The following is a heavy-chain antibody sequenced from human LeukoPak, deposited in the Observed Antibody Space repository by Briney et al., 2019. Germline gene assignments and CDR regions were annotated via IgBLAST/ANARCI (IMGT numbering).Heavy chain of an antibody. J-gene: IGHJ3*02. CDR1: GGSISSGDYY. CDR2: IYYSGST. D-gene: IGHD2-2*01. Sequence: SETLSPTCTVSGGSISSGDYYWSWIRQPPGKGLEWIGYIYYSGSTYYNPSLKSRVTISVDTSKNQFSLKLSSVTAADTAVYYCAREYCSSTSCDAFDIWGQGTMVTVSS. CDR3: AREYCSSTSCDAFDI. V-gene: IGHV4-30-4*01.